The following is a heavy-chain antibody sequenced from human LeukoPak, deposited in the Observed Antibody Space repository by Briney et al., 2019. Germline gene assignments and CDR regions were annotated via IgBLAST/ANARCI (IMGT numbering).Heavy chain of an antibody. D-gene: IGHD3-3*01. CDR3: AKDEYYDFWSGYDD. CDR2: ISGSGGST. J-gene: IGHJ4*02. Sequence: GGSLRLSCAASGFTFSSYAMSWVRQAPGKGLEWVSAISGSGGSTYYADSVKGRFTISRDNSKNTLYLRMNSLRAEDTAVHYCAKDEYYDFWSGYDDWGQGTLVTVSS. V-gene: IGHV3-23*01. CDR1: GFTFSSYA.